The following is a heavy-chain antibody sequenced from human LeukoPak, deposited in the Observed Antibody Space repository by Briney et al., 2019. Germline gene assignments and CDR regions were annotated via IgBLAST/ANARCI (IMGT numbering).Heavy chain of an antibody. D-gene: IGHD3-9*01. Sequence: GGSLRLSCAASGFTFSSYWMSWVRQAPGKGLEWVANIKQDGSEKYYVDSVKGRFTLSRDNAKNSLYLQMNSLRAEDTAVYYCARDGELRYFDWLSLGNFDYWGQGTLVTVSS. CDR1: GFTFSSYW. CDR2: IKQDGSEK. J-gene: IGHJ4*02. CDR3: ARDGELRYFDWLSLGNFDY. V-gene: IGHV3-7*03.